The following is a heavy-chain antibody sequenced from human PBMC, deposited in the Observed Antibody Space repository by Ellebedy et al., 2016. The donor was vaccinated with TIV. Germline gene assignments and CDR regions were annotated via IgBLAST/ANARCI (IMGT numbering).Heavy chain of an antibody. V-gene: IGHV3-74*01. J-gene: IGHJ4*02. CDR2: INTDGSTT. CDR3: AKTPPYCGGNCYFDY. CDR1: GFTFSSYW. Sequence: GESLKISXAASGFTFSSYWMHWVRQAPGKGLVWVSLINTDGSTTIYADSVKGRFTISRDNAKNTLYLQMNSLRAEDTAVYYCAKTPPYCGGNCYFDYWGQGTLVTVSS. D-gene: IGHD2-21*01.